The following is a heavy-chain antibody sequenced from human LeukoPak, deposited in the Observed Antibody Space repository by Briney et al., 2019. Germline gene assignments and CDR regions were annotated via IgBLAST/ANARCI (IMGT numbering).Heavy chain of an antibody. CDR2: IYHSGST. D-gene: IGHD4-17*01. J-gene: IGHJ4*02. V-gene: IGHV4-39*01. CDR1: GGSISSSSYY. Sequence: SETLSLTCTVSGGSISSSSYYWGWIRQPPGKGLEWIGSIYHSGSTYYNPSLKSRVTISVDTSKNQFSLKLSSVTAADTAVYYCARAPTVTFFDYWGQGTLVTVSS. CDR3: ARAPTVTFFDY.